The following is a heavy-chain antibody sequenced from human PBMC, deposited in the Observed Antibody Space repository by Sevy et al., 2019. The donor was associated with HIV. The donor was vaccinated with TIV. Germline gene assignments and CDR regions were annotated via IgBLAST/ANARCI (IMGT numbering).Heavy chain of an antibody. CDR3: ARDQSYYDFWSAIGGIDV. D-gene: IGHD3-3*01. V-gene: IGHV1-2*02. CDR2: INPNSGGT. J-gene: IGHJ6*02. Sequence: ASVKVSCKASGYTFTGYYMHWVRQAPGQGLEWMGWINPNSGGTNYAQKFQGRVTMTRDTSISTAYMELSRLRSDDTAVYYWARDQSYYDFWSAIGGIDVWGQGTTVTVSS. CDR1: GYTFTGYY.